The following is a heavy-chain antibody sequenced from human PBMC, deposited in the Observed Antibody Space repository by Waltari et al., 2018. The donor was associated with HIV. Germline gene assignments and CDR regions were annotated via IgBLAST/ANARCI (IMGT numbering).Heavy chain of an antibody. CDR1: GYTFTGYY. CDR3: AREGFWSGYYYGMDV. D-gene: IGHD3-3*01. CDR2: INPNSGGT. Sequence: QVQLVQSGAEVKKPGASVKVSCKASGYTFTGYYMHWVRQAPGQGLEWMGWINPNSGGTNYAQKFQGWVTMTRDTSISTAYMELSRLRSDDTAVYYCAREGFWSGYYYGMDVWGQGTTVTVSS. V-gene: IGHV1-2*04. J-gene: IGHJ6*02.